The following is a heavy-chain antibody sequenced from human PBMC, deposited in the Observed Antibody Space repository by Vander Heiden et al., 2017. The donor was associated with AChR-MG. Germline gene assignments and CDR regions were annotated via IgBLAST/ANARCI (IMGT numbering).Heavy chain of an antibody. D-gene: IGHD3-9*01. Sequence: QVQLVQSGAEVKKPGSSVTVSCKASGGTFSSYAISWVRQAPGQGLEWMGGIIPIFGTANYEQKFQGRVTITADKSTSTAYMELSSLRSEDTAVYYCARARDPLTGYRNWYFDLWGRVTLVTVSS. J-gene: IGHJ2*01. CDR2: IIPIFGTA. CDR1: GGTFSSYA. V-gene: IGHV1-69*06. CDR3: ARARDPLTGYRNWYFDL.